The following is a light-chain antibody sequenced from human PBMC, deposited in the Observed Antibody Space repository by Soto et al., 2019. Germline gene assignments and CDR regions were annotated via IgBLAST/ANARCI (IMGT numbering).Light chain of an antibody. J-gene: IGLJ2*01. CDR3: TSYTFTSTVV. CDR2: EVS. V-gene: IGLV2-14*01. CDR1: SSDLGGYNY. Sequence: QSALTQPASVSGSPGQSITISCTGTSSDLGGYNYVSWYQQHPGKAPKLMIYEVSYRPSGVSNRFSGSKSGNTASLTISGLQDEDEADYYCTSYTFTSTVVFGGGTKLTVL.